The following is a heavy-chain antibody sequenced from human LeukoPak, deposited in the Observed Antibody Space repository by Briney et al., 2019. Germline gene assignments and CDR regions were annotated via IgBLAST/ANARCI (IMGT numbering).Heavy chain of an antibody. CDR2: INHSGST. V-gene: IGHV4-34*01. Sequence: PSETLSLTCAVYVGSFSGYYWSWIRQPPGKGLEWLGEINHSGSTNYNPSLKSRVTISVDTSENQFSLKLSSVTAADTAVYYCARGAYYDFWSGHTYYFDYWGQGTLVTVSS. CDR1: VGSFSGYY. J-gene: IGHJ4*02. CDR3: ARGAYYDFWSGHTYYFDY. D-gene: IGHD3-3*01.